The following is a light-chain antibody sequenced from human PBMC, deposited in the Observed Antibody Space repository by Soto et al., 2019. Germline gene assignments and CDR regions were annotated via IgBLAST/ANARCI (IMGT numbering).Light chain of an antibody. CDR2: GNN. J-gene: IGLJ1*01. Sequence: QSVLTQPPSASGTPGQWVTMSRSGSGSNIGSDSVNWFQHLPGTTPKLLIYGNNQRPSGVPDRFSGSKSGTSASLVISGLQSEDEADYYCAAWDSSLNGYVFGSGTKVTVL. V-gene: IGLV1-44*01. CDR3: AAWDSSLNGYV. CDR1: GSNIGSDS.